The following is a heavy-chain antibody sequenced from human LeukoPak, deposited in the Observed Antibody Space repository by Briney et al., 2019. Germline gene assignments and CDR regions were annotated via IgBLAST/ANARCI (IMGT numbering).Heavy chain of an antibody. Sequence: GSLRLSCAASGFTFSSYTMNWIRQAPGKGLEWVSSITGGSGNIYYADSVEGRFTISRDNAKNSLYLQMNSLRAEDTAVYYCARGSGYTSGWYWDYWGQGTLVTVSS. CDR3: ARGSGYTSGWYWDY. D-gene: IGHD6-19*01. CDR2: ITGGSGNI. V-gene: IGHV3-21*01. J-gene: IGHJ4*02. CDR1: GFTFSSYT.